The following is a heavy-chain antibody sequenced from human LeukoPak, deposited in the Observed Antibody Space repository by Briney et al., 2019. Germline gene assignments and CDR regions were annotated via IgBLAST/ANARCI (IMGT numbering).Heavy chain of an antibody. D-gene: IGHD4-11*01. J-gene: IGHJ4*02. V-gene: IGHV3-30-3*01. CDR3: ARYYSHSAGWVGADY. CDR2: ISYDGSNE. CDR1: GFTVSRNY. Sequence: GGSLRLSCAASGFTVSRNYMSWVRQAPGKGLEWVAVISYDGSNESFADSVKGRFTISRDNSKSKLHLQMNSLRAEDTGVYYCARYYSHSAGWVGADYWGQGTLVTVSS.